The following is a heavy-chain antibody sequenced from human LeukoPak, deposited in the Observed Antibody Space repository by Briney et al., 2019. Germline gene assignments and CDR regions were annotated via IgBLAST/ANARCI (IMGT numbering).Heavy chain of an antibody. CDR1: GYSFTSYW. Sequence: GESLKISCKGSGYSFTSYWIGWVRQMPGKGLEWMGIIYPGDSDTRYSPSFQGQVTISADKSISTAYLQWSSLKASDTAMYYCARQSMLEWLLYDHFDYWGQETLVTVSS. J-gene: IGHJ4*02. CDR2: IYPGDSDT. D-gene: IGHD3-3*01. V-gene: IGHV5-51*01. CDR3: ARQSMLEWLLYDHFDY.